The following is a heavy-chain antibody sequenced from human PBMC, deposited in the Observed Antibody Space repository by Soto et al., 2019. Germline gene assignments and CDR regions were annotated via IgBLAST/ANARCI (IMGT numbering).Heavy chain of an antibody. V-gene: IGHV3-23*01. D-gene: IGHD6-6*01. CDR3: TTASSSVGMDV. CDR2: ISYGGGTT. CDR1: EFTFSNYA. J-gene: IGHJ6*02. Sequence: GGSLRLSCAASEFTFSNYAMSWVRQAPGKGLEWVSAISYGGGTTYYADSVKGRFTISRDNSKNTLYLQMNSLRAEDTAVYYCTTASSSVGMDVWGQGTTVTVSS.